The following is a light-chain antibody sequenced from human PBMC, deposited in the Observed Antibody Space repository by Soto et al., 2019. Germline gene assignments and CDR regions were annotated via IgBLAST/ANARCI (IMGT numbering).Light chain of an antibody. CDR2: GAS. V-gene: IGKV3-20*01. CDR1: QTIKSTS. CDR3: QQYGSSPRT. Sequence: EIVLTQSPGTLSLSPGERATLSCRASQTIKSTSLAWYQQSPGQAPSLLIYGASSRATGIPDKFSGSGSGTDFTLTISRLEPEDSAVYYCQQYGSSPRTFGQGTKVEI. J-gene: IGKJ1*01.